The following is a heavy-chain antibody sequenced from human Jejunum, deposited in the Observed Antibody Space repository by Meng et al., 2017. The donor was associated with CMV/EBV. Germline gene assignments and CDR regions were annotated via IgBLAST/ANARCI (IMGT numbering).Heavy chain of an antibody. J-gene: IGHJ5*02. V-gene: IGHV3-49*04. D-gene: IGHD3-10*01. CDR1: A. Sequence: AMSWVRQAPGKGLEWVGFIRSKIYGGTTEYAASVKGRFTISRDESESIAYLQMNSLKTEDTGVYYCARDRMPRPTYYNSVWWFDPWGQGTQVTVSS. CDR3: ARDRMPRPTYYNSVWWFDP. CDR2: IRSKIYGGTT.